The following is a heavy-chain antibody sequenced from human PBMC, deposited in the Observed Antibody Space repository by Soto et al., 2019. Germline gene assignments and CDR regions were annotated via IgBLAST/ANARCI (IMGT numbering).Heavy chain of an antibody. CDR1: GYTFTGYY. J-gene: IGHJ4*02. D-gene: IGHD5-18*01. CDR2: INPNSGGT. Sequence: ASVKVSCKASGYTFTGYYMHWVRQAPGQGLEWMGWINPNSGGTNYAQKFQGRVTMTRDTSISTAYMELSRLRSDDTAVYYCARRGYSNGYGRPREIDNWGRGSMVAV. V-gene: IGHV1-2*02. CDR3: ARRGYSNGYGRPREIDN.